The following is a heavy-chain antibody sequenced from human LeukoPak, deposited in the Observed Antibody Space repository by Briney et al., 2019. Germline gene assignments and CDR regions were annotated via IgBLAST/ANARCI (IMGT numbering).Heavy chain of an antibody. CDR2: ISTSGSTI. CDR1: GFSFSSYE. V-gene: IGHV3-48*03. CDR3: AREGNWNDGGFDH. Sequence: PGGSLRLSCAASGFSFSSYEMNWVRQAPGKGLEWVSYISTSGSTIYYADSVKGRFTISRDNARNSLYLQMNSLRAEDTAVYYCAREGNWNDGGFDHWGQGTLVTVSS. D-gene: IGHD1-20*01. J-gene: IGHJ4*02.